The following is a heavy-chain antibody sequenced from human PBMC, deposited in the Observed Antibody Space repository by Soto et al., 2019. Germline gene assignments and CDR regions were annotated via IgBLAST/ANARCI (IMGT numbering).Heavy chain of an antibody. CDR3: AQAAGYISIWFFDY. Sequence: SQTLSLTCAISGDSVSSNSAAWNWIRQSPSRGLEWLGRTYYRSKWYNDYAVSVKSRITINPDTSKNQFSLQLNSVTPEDTAVYYCAQAAGYISIWFFDYWGQGALVTVSS. CDR1: GDSVSSNSAA. CDR2: TYYRSKWYN. D-gene: IGHD6-13*01. J-gene: IGHJ4*02. V-gene: IGHV6-1*01.